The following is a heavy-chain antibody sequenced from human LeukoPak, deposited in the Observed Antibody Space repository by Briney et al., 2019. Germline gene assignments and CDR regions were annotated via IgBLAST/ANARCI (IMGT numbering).Heavy chain of an antibody. CDR1: GGSISSYY. V-gene: IGHV4-4*07. CDR2: IYTSGST. D-gene: IGHD6-6*01. Sequence: SETLSLTCTDSGGSISSYYWSWIRQPAGKGLEGMGRIYTSGSTNYNPSLKSRVTIPVDTSKNQFSLKLSSVTSADKAVYYFAGEQYSSSPGFDYWGQGTLLTVHS. J-gene: IGHJ4*02. CDR3: AGEQYSSSPGFDY.